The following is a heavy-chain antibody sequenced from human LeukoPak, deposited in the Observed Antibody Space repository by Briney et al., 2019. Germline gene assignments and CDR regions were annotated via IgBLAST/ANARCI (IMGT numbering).Heavy chain of an antibody. CDR1: GFTFSSYS. CDR3: ARDVGPSFGVPSGDY. V-gene: IGHV3-48*01. Sequence: PGGSLRLSCAASGFTFSSYSMNWVRQAPGKGLEWVSYISSSSSTIYYADSVKGRFTISRDNAKNSLYLQMNSLRAEDTAVYYYARDVGPSFGVPSGDYWGQGTLVTVSS. CDR2: ISSSSSTI. D-gene: IGHD3-3*01. J-gene: IGHJ4*02.